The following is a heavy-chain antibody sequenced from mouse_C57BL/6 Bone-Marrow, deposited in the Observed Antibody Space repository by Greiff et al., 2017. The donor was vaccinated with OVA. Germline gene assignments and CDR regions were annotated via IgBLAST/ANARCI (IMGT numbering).Heavy chain of an antibody. D-gene: IGHD2-12*01. J-gene: IGHJ2*01. CDR3: ARRIVYFDY. V-gene: IGHV1-19*01. CDR2: IDPYNGGT. Sequence: SGPVLVKPGASVKMSCKASGYTFTDYYMNWVKQSHGKSLEWIGVIDPYNGGTSYNQKFKGKATLTVDKSSSTAYMELNSLTSEDAAVYYCARRIVYFDYWGQGTTLTVSS. CDR1: GYTFTDYY.